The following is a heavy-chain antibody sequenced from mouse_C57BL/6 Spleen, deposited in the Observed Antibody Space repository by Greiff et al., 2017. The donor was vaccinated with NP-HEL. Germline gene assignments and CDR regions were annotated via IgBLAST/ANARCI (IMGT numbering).Heavy chain of an antibody. V-gene: IGHV1-66*01. CDR2: IYPGSGNT. CDR1: GYSFTSYY. Sequence: QVQLQQSGPELVKPGASVKISCKASGYSFTSYYIHWVKQRPGQGLEWIGWIYPGSGNTKYNEKFKGKATLTADTSSSTAYMQLSSLTSEDSAVYYCAKSYDYAWFAYWGQGTLVTVSA. J-gene: IGHJ3*01. CDR3: AKSYDYAWFAY. D-gene: IGHD2-4*01.